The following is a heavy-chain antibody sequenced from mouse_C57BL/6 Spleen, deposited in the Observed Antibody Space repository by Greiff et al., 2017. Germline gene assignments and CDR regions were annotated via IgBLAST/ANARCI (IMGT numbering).Heavy chain of an antibody. Sequence: EVKVEESGGGLVKPGGSLKLSCAASGFTFSDYGMHWVRQAPEKGLEWVAYISSGSSTIYYADTVKGRFTISRDNAKTTLFLQMTSLRSEDTAMYYCARWGYGSSSLWYFDVWGTGTTVTVSS. J-gene: IGHJ1*03. CDR2: ISSGSSTI. CDR1: GFTFSDYG. V-gene: IGHV5-17*01. D-gene: IGHD1-1*01. CDR3: ARWGYGSSSLWYFDV.